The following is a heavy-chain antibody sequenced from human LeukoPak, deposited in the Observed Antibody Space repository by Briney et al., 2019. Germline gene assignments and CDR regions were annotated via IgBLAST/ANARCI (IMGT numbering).Heavy chain of an antibody. J-gene: IGHJ4*02. V-gene: IGHV3-33*08. CDR3: ARQAAAGTFDY. CDR2: IWYDGSNK. CDR1: GFTFSSYG. D-gene: IGHD6-13*01. Sequence: GRSLRLSCAASGFTFSSYGMHWVRQAPGKGLEWVAVIWYDGSNKYYADSVKGRFTISRDNSKKTLYLQMNSLRAEDTAVYYCARQAAAGTFDYWGQGTLVTVSS.